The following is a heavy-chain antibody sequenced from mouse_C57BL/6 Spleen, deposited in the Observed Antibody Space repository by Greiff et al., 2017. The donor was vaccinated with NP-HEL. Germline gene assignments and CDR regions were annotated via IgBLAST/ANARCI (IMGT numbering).Heavy chain of an antibody. CDR1: GYTFTSYW. V-gene: IGHV1-55*01. CDR2: IYPGSGST. Sequence: VQLQESGAELVKPGASVKMSCKASGYTFTSYWITWVKQRPGQGLEWIGDIYPGSGSTNYNEKFKSKATLTVDTSSSTAYMQLSSLTSEDSAVYYCARKGYYYGSSYVRAMDYWGQGTSVTVSS. CDR3: ARKGYYYGSSYVRAMDY. D-gene: IGHD1-1*01. J-gene: IGHJ4*01.